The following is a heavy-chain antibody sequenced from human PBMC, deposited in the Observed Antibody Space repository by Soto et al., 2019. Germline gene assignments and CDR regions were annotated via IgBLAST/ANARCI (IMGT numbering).Heavy chain of an antibody. Sequence: GASVKVSCKAAGGAFSIYAISWGRQAPGQGLEWMGGIIPIFGTANYAQKFQGRVTITADESTSTAYMELSSLRSEDTAVYYCARDGDGGYSYGYNWFDPWGQGTLVTVSS. J-gene: IGHJ5*02. CDR1: GGAFSIYA. CDR3: ARDGDGGYSYGYNWFDP. CDR2: IIPIFGTA. D-gene: IGHD5-18*01. V-gene: IGHV1-69*13.